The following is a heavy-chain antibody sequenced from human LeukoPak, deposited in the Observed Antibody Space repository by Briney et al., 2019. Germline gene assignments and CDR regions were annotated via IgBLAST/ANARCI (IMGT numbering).Heavy chain of an antibody. D-gene: IGHD3-3*02. Sequence: PSETLSLTCTVSGGSIRSLYWGWIRQPPGKGLEWIGSMYHSGDTYYNSSLKSRVTIYVDTSKNQFSLKLRSVTAADTAVYYCARQLATSGEWAFDYWGQGTLVTVSS. CDR3: ARQLATSGEWAFDY. V-gene: IGHV4-39*01. J-gene: IGHJ4*02. CDR1: GGSIRSLY. CDR2: MYHSGDT.